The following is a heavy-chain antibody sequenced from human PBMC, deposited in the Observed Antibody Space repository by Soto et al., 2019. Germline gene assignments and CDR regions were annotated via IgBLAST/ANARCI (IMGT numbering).Heavy chain of an antibody. CDR1: GGSISSNY. V-gene: IGHV4-59*01. Sequence: SETLSLTCTVSGGSISSNYWTWIRQPPGKGLEWIGYVYNSGSTNYNPSLKSRVTISEDTSKGQFSLKVNSMTAADTAVYYCARYRREAVAGYTLDNWGQGILVTVSS. CDR2: VYNSGST. J-gene: IGHJ4*02. D-gene: IGHD6-13*01. CDR3: ARYRREAVAGYTLDN.